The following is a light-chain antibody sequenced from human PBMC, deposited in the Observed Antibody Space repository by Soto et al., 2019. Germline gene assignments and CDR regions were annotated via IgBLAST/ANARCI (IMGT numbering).Light chain of an antibody. CDR3: LQHKSYPRT. J-gene: IGKJ1*01. V-gene: IGKV1-17*03. CDR1: QDISNF. Sequence: DIQMTQSPSDMSASVGDRVTITCRASQDISNFLVWFQQRPGKVPKRRMYSANRLERGVPSRFSGSGSGTEFTLTSSSRQPEDGATEDCLQHKSYPRTFGQGTKVDIK. CDR2: SAN.